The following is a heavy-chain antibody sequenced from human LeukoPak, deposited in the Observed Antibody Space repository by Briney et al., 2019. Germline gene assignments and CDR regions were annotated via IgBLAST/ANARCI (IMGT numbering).Heavy chain of an antibody. CDR2: IQPSGGST. D-gene: IGHD3-10*01. CDR3: ARDMSITMVRGVNRDGEPFDY. CDR1: GYTFTSYY. J-gene: IGHJ4*02. Sequence: ASVKVSCKASGYTFTSYYMHWVRQAPGQGLEWVGIIQPSGGSTSYVQKFQGRVTMTRDTSTSTVYMELSSLRSEDTAVYYCARDMSITMVRGVNRDGEPFDYWGQGTLVTVSS. V-gene: IGHV1-46*03.